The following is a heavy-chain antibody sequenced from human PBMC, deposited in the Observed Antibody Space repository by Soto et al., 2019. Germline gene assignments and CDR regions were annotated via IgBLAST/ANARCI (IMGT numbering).Heavy chain of an antibody. J-gene: IGHJ3*02. D-gene: IGHD6-6*01. CDR2: ISGSGGST. CDR3: AKDLIAARPFSNDAFDI. V-gene: IGHV3-23*01. Sequence: GGSLRLSCAASGFTFSSYAMSWVRQAPGKGLEWVSAISGSGGSTYYADSVKGRFTISRDNSKNTLYLQMNSLRAEDTAVYYCAKDLIAARPFSNDAFDIWGQGTMVTVSS. CDR1: GFTFSSYA.